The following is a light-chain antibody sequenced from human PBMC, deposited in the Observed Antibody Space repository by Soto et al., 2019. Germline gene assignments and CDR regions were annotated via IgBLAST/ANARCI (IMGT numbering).Light chain of an antibody. CDR2: GAS. Sequence: EIVMTQSPATLSVSPGERATLSCRASQSVSSNLAWYQQKPGQAPRLLIYGASTRATGIPARSSGSGSGTEFTLTISSLQSEDFAVYYCQQYNNFWTFGQGTKVEIK. CDR3: QQYNNFWT. CDR1: QSVSSN. J-gene: IGKJ1*01. V-gene: IGKV3-15*01.